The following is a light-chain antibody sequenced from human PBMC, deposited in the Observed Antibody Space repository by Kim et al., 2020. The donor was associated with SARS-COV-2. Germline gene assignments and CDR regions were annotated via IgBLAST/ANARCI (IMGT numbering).Light chain of an antibody. J-gene: IGLJ3*02. CDR1: NIGSKS. Sequence: SYELTQPPSVSVAPGKTARITCGENNIGSKSVHWYQQKPGQAPVLVIYYDSDRPSGIPERFSGSNSGNTATLTISMVEAGDEADYYSQVWDRSSDHWVFG. CDR3: QVWDRSSDHWV. CDR2: YDS. V-gene: IGLV3-21*04.